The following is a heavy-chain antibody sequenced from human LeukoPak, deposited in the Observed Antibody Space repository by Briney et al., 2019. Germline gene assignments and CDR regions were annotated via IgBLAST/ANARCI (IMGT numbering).Heavy chain of an antibody. CDR2: IYTSGST. CDR3: ARDPSIAAAGTRPYYYYYMDV. V-gene: IGHV4-4*07. CDR1: GGSLSSYY. Sequence: SETLSLTCTVSGGSLSSYYWSWIRQPAGKGLEWIGRIYTSGSTNYNPSLKSRVTMSVDTSKNQFSLKLSSVSAADTAVYYCARDPSIAAAGTRPYYYYYMDVWGKGTTVTVSS. D-gene: IGHD6-13*01. J-gene: IGHJ6*03.